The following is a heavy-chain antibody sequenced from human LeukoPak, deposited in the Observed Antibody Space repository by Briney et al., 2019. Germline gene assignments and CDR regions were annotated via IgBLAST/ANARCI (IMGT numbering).Heavy chain of an antibody. J-gene: IGHJ4*02. CDR3: ARLWDSSSSLDY. CDR1: GGSISSYY. V-gene: IGHV4-59*08. D-gene: IGHD6-6*01. CDR2: IYYSGGT. Sequence: SQTLSLTCTVSGGSISSYYWTWIRQPPGKGLGLEWIGYIYYSGGTNYNPSLKSRVTISIDTSKNQVSLKLSSVTAADTAVYYCARLWDSSSSLDYWGQGTLVTVSS.